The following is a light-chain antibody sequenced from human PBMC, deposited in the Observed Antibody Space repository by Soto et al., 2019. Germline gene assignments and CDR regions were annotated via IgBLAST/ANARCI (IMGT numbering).Light chain of an antibody. V-gene: IGKV3-15*01. J-gene: IGKJ5*01. Sequence: IVLTQXXXXLXLXPXEIAALSXRASQSVSNNYLAWYQQKPGQAPRLLIYGASTRATGIPARFSGSGSGTEFTLTISSLQSEDFAVYYCQQYNNWPPITFGQGTR. CDR3: QQYNNWPPIT. CDR1: QSVSNN. CDR2: GAS.